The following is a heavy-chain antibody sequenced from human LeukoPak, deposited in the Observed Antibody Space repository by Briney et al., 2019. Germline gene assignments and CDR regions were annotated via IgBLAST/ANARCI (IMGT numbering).Heavy chain of an antibody. J-gene: IGHJ4*02. CDR1: GFTFSSFE. D-gene: IGHD1-14*01. CDR2: ISGSGGTI. CDR3: ARGDTNRGNFDS. Sequence: GGSLRLSCAASGFTFSSFEMNWVRQAPGKGLEWVSYISGSGGTIYYADSVKGRFTISRDNAKNSLYLQMDSLRAEDTAVYYCARGDTNRGNFDSWGQGTLVTVSS. V-gene: IGHV3-48*03.